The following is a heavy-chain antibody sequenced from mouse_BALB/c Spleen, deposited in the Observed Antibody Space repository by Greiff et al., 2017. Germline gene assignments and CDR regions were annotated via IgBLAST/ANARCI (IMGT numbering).Heavy chain of an antibody. CDR3: ASSFTY. J-gene: IGHJ3*01. V-gene: IGHV5-12-2*01. CDR2: ISNGGGST. Sequence: EVMLVESGGGLVQPGGSLKLSCAASGFTFSSYTMSWVRQTPEKRLEWVAYISNGGGSTYYPDTVKGRFTISRDNAKNTLYLQMSSLKSEDTATYYCASSFTYWGQGTLVTVSA. CDR1: GFTFSSYT.